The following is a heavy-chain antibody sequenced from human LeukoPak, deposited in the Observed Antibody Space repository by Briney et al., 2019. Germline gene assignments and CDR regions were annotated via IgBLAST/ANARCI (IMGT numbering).Heavy chain of an antibody. CDR1: GGSFSGYY. D-gene: IGHD2-2*02. J-gene: IGHJ6*02. CDR3: ASLGYCSSTSCYKPDYYYYYGMDV. V-gene: IGHV4-34*01. Sequence: PSETLSLTCAVYGGSFSGYYWSWIRQPPGKGLEWIGEINHSGSTNHNPSLKSRVTISVDTSKNQFSLKLSSVTAADTAVYYCASLGYCSSTSCYKPDYYYYYGMDVWGQGTTVTVSS. CDR2: INHSGST.